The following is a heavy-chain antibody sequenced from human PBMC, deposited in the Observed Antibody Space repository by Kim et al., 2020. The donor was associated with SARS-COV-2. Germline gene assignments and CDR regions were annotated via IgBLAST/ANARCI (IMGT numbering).Heavy chain of an antibody. CDR2: ISSSSSYI. V-gene: IGHV3-21*01. CDR3: AAQSGEQQLVRVY. J-gene: IGHJ4*02. CDR1: GFTFSSYS. D-gene: IGHD6-13*01. Sequence: GGSLRLSCAASGFTFSSYSMNWVRQAPGKGLEWVSSISSSSSYIYYADSVKGRFTISRDNAKNSLYLQMNSLRAEDTAVYYCAAQSGEQQLVRVYWGQGTLVTVSS.